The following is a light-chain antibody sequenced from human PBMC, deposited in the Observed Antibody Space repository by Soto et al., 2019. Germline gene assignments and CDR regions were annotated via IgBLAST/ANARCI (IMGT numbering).Light chain of an antibody. J-gene: IGKJ1*01. CDR2: WAS. Sequence: DIVMTQSPDSLAVSLGETATINCTSSQSVLSSSNNKHYLAWYQHKPGQPPKLLIYWASTRQSEVPDRFSGSGSGTDFTLTISSLQAEDVAVYYCQQYHSALTFGQGTNVEIK. CDR3: QQYHSALT. V-gene: IGKV4-1*01. CDR1: QSVLSSSNNKHY.